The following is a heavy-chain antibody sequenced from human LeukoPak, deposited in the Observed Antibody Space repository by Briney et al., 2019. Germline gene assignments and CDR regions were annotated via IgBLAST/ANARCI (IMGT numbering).Heavy chain of an antibody. CDR1: GFTFSSYG. CDR2: ISYDGSNK. Sequence: GGSLRLSCAASGFTFSSYGMHWVRQAPGKGLEWVAVISYDGSNKYYADSVKGRFTISRDNSKNTLYLQMNSLRAEDTALYYCAREYYYDSTFDYWGQGTLVTASS. CDR3: AREYYYDSTFDY. J-gene: IGHJ4*02. D-gene: IGHD3-22*01. V-gene: IGHV3-30*03.